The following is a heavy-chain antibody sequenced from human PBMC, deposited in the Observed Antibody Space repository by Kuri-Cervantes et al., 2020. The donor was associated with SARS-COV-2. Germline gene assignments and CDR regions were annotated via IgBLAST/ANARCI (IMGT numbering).Heavy chain of an antibody. Sequence: ASVKVSCKASGYTFTGYYMHWVRQAPGQGLEWMGWVNPNSGGTNYAQKFQGRVTMTRDTSISTAYMELSRLRSGDTAVYYCARAGYSSSWAPGAFDYWGQGTLVTVSS. D-gene: IGHD6-13*01. V-gene: IGHV1-2*02. CDR2: VNPNSGGT. J-gene: IGHJ4*02. CDR3: ARAGYSSSWAPGAFDY. CDR1: GYTFTGYY.